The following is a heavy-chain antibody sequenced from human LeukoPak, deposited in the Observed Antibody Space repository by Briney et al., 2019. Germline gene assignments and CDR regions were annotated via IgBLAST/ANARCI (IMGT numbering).Heavy chain of an antibody. CDR2: IDHSGST. CDR1: GGSFSGYY. Sequence: SETLSLTCAVYGGSFSGYYWSWIRQPPGKGPEWIGEIDHSGSTNYNPSLKSRVTISVDTSKNQFSLKLSSVTAADTAVYYCARGRNCSSTSCYYIDYWGQGTLVTVSS. D-gene: IGHD2-2*01. CDR3: ARGRNCSSTSCYYIDY. V-gene: IGHV4-34*01. J-gene: IGHJ4*02.